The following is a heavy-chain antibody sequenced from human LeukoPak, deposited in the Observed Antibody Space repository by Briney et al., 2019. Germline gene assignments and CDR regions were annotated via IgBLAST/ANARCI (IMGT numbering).Heavy chain of an antibody. CDR1: GYTFTGYY. V-gene: IGHV1-2*04. CDR2: INPNSGGT. J-gene: IGHJ4*02. CDR3: ARTIHPGPYYFDY. Sequence: ASVKVSCKASGYTFTGYYMHWVRQAPGQGLEWMGWINPNSGGTNYAQKFQGWVTMTRDTSISTAYMELSRLRSGDTAVYYCARTIHPGPYYFDYWGQGTLVTVSS. D-gene: IGHD5-18*01.